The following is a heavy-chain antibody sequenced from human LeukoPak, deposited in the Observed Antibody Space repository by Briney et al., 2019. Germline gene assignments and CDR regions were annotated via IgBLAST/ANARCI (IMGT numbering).Heavy chain of an antibody. D-gene: IGHD1-26*01. CDR3: ASSGSYRFDY. V-gene: IGHV3-48*02. Sequence: GRSLRLSCAASGFTFSSYSMNWVRQAPGKGLEWVSHITASGTAMFYADSVKGRFTISRDNAKNSLYLQMNSLRDEDTAVYYCASSGSYRFDYWGQGTLVTVSS. CDR1: GFTFSSYS. CDR2: ITASGTAM. J-gene: IGHJ4*02.